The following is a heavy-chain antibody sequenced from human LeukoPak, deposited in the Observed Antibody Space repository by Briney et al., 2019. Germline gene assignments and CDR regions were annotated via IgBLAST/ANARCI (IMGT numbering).Heavy chain of an antibody. D-gene: IGHD3-16*01. V-gene: IGHV1-2*06. CDR1: GYTFTSYY. Sequence: ASVKVSCKASGYTFTSYYMHWVRQAPGQGLEWMGRINPNSGGTNYAQKFQGRVTMTRDTSISTAYMELSRLRSDDTAVYYCARGGSKDYDYVWGSYPEYYFDYWGQGTLVTVSS. CDR2: INPNSGGT. CDR3: ARGGSKDYDYVWGSYPEYYFDY. J-gene: IGHJ4*02.